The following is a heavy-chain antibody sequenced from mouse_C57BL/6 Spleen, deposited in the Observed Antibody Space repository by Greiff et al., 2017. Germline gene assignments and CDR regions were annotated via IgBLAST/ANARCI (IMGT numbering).Heavy chain of an antibody. CDR1: GYTFTSYW. J-gene: IGHJ2*01. Sequence: QVQLQQPGAELVKPGASVKLSCKASGYTFTSYWMQWVKQRPGQGLEWIGEIDPSDSYTNYNQKFKGKATLTVDNSSSTAYMQLSSLTSEDSAVYYCARRTAQASYFDYWGQGTTLTVSS. V-gene: IGHV1-50*01. D-gene: IGHD3-2*02. CDR3: ARRTAQASYFDY. CDR2: IDPSDSYT.